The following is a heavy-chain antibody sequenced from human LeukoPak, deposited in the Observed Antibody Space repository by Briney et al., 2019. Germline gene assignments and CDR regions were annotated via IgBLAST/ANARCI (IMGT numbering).Heavy chain of an antibody. CDR3: AKSRVAVAAPRNWFDP. CDR1: GFTFSSYA. J-gene: IGHJ5*02. V-gene: IGHV3-23*01. CDR2: ISGSGLST. Sequence: GGSLRLSCAASGFTFSSYAMSWVRQAPGKGLEWVSTISGSGLSTYYADSVKGRFTISRDNSSNTLYLQMNSLRVEDTAVYYCAKSRVAVAAPRNWFDPWGQGTLVTVSS. D-gene: IGHD2-15*01.